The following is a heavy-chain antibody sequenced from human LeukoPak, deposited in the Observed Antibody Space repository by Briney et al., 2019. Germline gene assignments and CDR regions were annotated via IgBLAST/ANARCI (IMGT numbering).Heavy chain of an antibody. Sequence: GQSLRLSCTASGFTFGDHAMSWVRQAPGKGLXXXXXXXSKYYGGTTEYAASVQGRFTISRDDFNGIAYLQMNSLKTEDTALYYCARGPIQLWVHNGMDVWGQGTTVTVSS. V-gene: IGHV3-49*04. CDR1: GFTFGDHA. D-gene: IGHD5-18*01. CDR2: XXSKYYGGTT. CDR3: ARGPIQLWVHNGMDV. J-gene: IGHJ6*02.